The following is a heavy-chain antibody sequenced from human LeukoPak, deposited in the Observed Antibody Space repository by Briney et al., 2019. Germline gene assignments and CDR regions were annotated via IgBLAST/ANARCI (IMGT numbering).Heavy chain of an antibody. D-gene: IGHD3-9*01. Sequence: ASVKVSCKASGYTFTGYYMQWVRQAPGQGLEWMGWINPNNGGTSYAQKVQGRVTMTRDTSITTAYMELSSLRSEDTAVYYCARSGGTGGYDILTGYPYYFDYWGQGTLVTVSS. CDR3: ARSGGTGGYDILTGYPYYFDY. CDR2: INPNNGGT. CDR1: GYTFTGYY. J-gene: IGHJ4*02. V-gene: IGHV1-2*02.